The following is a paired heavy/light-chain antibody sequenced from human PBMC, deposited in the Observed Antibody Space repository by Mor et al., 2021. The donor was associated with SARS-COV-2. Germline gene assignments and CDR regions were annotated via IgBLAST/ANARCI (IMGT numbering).Heavy chain of an antibody. J-gene: IGHJ4*02. CDR2: IYYSGGT. CDR1: GGSISSSNYY. CDR3: GRSSSSSWLGPFDY. V-gene: IGHV4-39*01. D-gene: IGHD6-13*01. Sequence: QLQLQESGPGLVKPSETLSLTCTVSGGSISSSNYYWGWIRQPPGKGLEWIGTIYYSGGTYYNPSLKSRVTISVDTSKNQFSLRLSSVTAADMAVYYCGRSSSSSWLGPFDYWGQGTLVTVSS.
Light chain of an antibody. CDR2: GAS. CDR1: QSVSSN. J-gene: IGKJ2*01. Sequence: EIVMTQSPATLSVSPGERATLSCRASQSVSSNLVWFQQKPGQAPRLLIYGASTRATGIPARFSGSGSGTEFTLTISSLQSDDFAVYYCQQYDNWPTFGQGTELEI. V-gene: IGKV3-15*01. CDR3: QQYDNWPT.